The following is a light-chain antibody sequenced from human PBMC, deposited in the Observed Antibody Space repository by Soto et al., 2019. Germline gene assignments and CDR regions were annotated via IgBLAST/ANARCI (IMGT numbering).Light chain of an antibody. CDR3: SSYAGSPVV. CDR2: EVS. CDR1: SGDVGGYNY. J-gene: IGLJ2*01. Sequence: QSALTQPPSASGSPGQSVTISCTGTSGDVGGYNYVSWYQQHPGKAPKLVIYEVSERPSGVPDRFSGSKSGTTASLTVSGLQAEDEAIYYCSSYAGSPVVFGGGTKLTVL. V-gene: IGLV2-8*01.